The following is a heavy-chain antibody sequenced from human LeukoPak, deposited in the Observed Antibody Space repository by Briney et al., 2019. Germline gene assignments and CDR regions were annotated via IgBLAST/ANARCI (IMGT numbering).Heavy chain of an antibody. CDR1: GYSLSSGYY. V-gene: IGHV4-38-2*02. CDR2: IYHSGST. CDR3: ARMNLSIGSGSYLFDY. Sequence: PSETLSLTCTVSGYSLSSGYYWGWIRQPPRKGLEWIGSIYHSGSTYYNPSLKSRVTISVDTSKNQFSLKLSSVTAADTAVYYCARMNLSIGSGSYLFDYWGQGTLVTVSS. J-gene: IGHJ4*02. D-gene: IGHD1-26*01.